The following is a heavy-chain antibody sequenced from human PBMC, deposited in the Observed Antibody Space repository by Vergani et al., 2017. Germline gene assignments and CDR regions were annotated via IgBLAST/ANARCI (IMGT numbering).Heavy chain of an antibody. J-gene: IGHJ6*02. CDR3: ARSSSSWYDSYYGMDV. D-gene: IGHD6-13*01. V-gene: IGHV1-69*02. CDR1: GGTFSSYT. CDR2: IIPILGIA. Sequence: QVQLVQSGAEVKKPGSSVKVSCKASGGTFSSYTISWVRQAPGQGLEWMGRIIPILGIANYAQKLQGRVTITADKSTSTAYMELSSLRSEDTAVYYCARSSSSWYDSYYGMDVWGQGTTVTVSS.